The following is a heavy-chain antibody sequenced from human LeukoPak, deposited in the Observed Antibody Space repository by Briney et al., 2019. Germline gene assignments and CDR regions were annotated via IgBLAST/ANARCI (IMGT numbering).Heavy chain of an antibody. CDR1: GGSISNYF. Sequence: SETLSLTCNISGGSISNYFWTWIRQPAGKGLEWIGRMYTSVTINYNPSLKSRVTMSLDTSTSQFSLKLNSVTAADTAIYFCARSSTSSLGRAYDVWGQGTMVTVSS. CDR3: ARSSTSSLGRAYDV. D-gene: IGHD2/OR15-2a*01. J-gene: IGHJ3*01. CDR2: MYTSVTI. V-gene: IGHV4-4*07.